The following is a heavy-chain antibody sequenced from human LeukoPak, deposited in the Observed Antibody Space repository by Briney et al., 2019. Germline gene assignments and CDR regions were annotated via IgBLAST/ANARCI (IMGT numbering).Heavy chain of an antibody. CDR1: GYTFTSYD. Sequence: ASVKVSCKASGYTFTSYDINWVRQAPGQGLEWMGWINPNSGGTNYAQKFQGWVTMTRDTSISTAYMELSRLRSDDTAVYYCARATYSSSWYSYYYGMDVWGQGTTVTVSS. CDR3: ARATYSSSWYSYYYGMDV. V-gene: IGHV1-2*04. CDR2: INPNSGGT. D-gene: IGHD6-13*01. J-gene: IGHJ6*02.